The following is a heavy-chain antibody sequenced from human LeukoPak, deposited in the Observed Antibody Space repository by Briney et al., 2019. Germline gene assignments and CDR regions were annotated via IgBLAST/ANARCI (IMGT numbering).Heavy chain of an antibody. CDR2: ISQDGSET. CDR1: GFTFNSFF. CDR3: VRDLGHSRHYFEY. D-gene: IGHD7-27*01. Sequence: GGSLRLSCAASGFTFNSFFLNWVRLTPGKELEWLACISQDGSETFYMDSVRGRFTISRDNTKNSLYLQMDSLRAEDTAVYFCVRDLGHSRHYFEYWGQGALVTVSS. J-gene: IGHJ4*02. V-gene: IGHV3-7*01.